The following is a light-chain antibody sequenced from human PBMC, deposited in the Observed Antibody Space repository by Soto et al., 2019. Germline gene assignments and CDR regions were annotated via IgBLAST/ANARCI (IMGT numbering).Light chain of an antibody. CDR1: SSDVGGYNY. CDR3: CSYAGSYFPYV. J-gene: IGLJ1*01. V-gene: IGLV2-11*01. CDR2: DVS. Sequence: QLVLTQPRSVSGSPGQSVTISCTGTSSDVGGYNYVSWYQQHPGKAPKLMIYDVSKRPSGVPDRFSGSKSGNTASLTISGLQAEDEADYYCCSYAGSYFPYVFGTGTKVTVL.